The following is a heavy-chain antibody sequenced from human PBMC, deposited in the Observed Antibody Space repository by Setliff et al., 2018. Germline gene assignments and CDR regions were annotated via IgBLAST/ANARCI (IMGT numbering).Heavy chain of an antibody. V-gene: IGHV4-4*08. Sequence: SETLSLTCIVSGDSISDYFWSWFRQPPGSRLEWIGYIYTTGSTSYNPSLKSRVTMSVDTSKNQFSLKMRSVTAADAALYYCARKDGDMWGQGTMVTVSS. CDR1: GDSISDYF. CDR2: IYTTGST. CDR3: ARKDGDM. D-gene: IGHD2-15*01. J-gene: IGHJ3*02.